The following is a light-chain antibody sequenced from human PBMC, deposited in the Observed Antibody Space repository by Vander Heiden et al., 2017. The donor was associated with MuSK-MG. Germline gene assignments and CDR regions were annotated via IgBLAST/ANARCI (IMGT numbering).Light chain of an antibody. CDR3: QQCDSRPLS. J-gene: IGKJ4*01. Sequence: VFAQPPRTLSSSPGDTATLSCRASQYVGDCLAWYKQKPGQAPKLLIYGASKRAPDIPGRFSGSGSGTDFTLTISNLDSEDFAIYFCQQCDSRPLSFGGGTNVDSK. CDR1: QYVGDC. V-gene: IGKV3-11*01. CDR2: GAS.